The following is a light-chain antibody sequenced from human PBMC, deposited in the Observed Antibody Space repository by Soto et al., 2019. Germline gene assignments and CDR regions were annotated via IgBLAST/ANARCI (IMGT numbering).Light chain of an antibody. CDR2: EVS. Sequence: QSALTQPPSVSGSPGQSVTISCTGTSSDVGSYNRVSWYQQPPGTAPKLMIYEVSNRPSGVPDRFSGSKSGNTASLTISGLQAEDEADYYCSSYTSSSSYVFGTG. J-gene: IGLJ1*01. CDR3: SSYTSSSSYV. CDR1: SSDVGSYNR. V-gene: IGLV2-18*02.